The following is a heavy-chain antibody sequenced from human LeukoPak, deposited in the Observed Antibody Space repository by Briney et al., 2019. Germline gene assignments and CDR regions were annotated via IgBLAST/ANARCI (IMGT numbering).Heavy chain of an antibody. D-gene: IGHD4-17*01. CDR1: GFAFSSYG. CDR3: ANHLDYGEPFDY. J-gene: IGHJ4*02. CDR2: ISGSAGST. V-gene: IGHV3-23*01. Sequence: GGSLRLSCVASGFAFSSYGMSWVRQAPGKGLEWVSAISGSAGSTYYADSVKGRFTLSRDNFKNTLYLQMNSLRVEDTAVYYCANHLDYGEPFDYWGQGTLVTVSS.